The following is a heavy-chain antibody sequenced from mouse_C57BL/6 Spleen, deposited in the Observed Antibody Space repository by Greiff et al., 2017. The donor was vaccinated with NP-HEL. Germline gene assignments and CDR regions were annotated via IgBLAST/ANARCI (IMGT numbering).Heavy chain of an antibody. CDR2: INPSSGYT. V-gene: IGHV1-4*01. CDR1: GYTFTSYT. CDR3: ARRAITPVASTWDY. J-gene: IGHJ2*01. D-gene: IGHD1-1*01. Sequence: VQLQQSGAELARPGASVKMSCKASGYTFTSYTMHWVKQRPGQGLEWIGYINPSSGYTKYNQKFKDKATLTADKSSSTAYMQLSSLTSEDSAVYYCARRAITPVASTWDYWGQGTTLTVSS.